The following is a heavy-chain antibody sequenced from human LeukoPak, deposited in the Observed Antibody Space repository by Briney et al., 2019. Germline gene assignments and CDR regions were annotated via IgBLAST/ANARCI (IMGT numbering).Heavy chain of an antibody. J-gene: IGHJ4*02. Sequence: PSETLSLTCTVSGGSISSYYWSWIRQPPGKGLEWIGYIYYSGATSYNPSLKSRVTILLDASKNQFSLKLSSVTAADTAVYYCARGDPSMPFDYWGQGTLVTVSS. D-gene: IGHD2/OR15-2a*01. CDR3: ARGDPSMPFDY. CDR1: GGSISSYY. V-gene: IGHV4-59*01. CDR2: IYYSGAT.